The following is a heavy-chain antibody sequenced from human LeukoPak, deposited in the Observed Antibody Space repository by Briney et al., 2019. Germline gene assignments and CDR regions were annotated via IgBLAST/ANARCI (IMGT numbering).Heavy chain of an antibody. Sequence: GGSLRLSCAASGFTFRSYSMNWVRQAPGKGLEWVSSISSSSSYIHYADSVKGRFAISRDNAKHSLYLQMHSLRAEDTAVYYCASGGVAEGADYWGQGTLVTVSS. J-gene: IGHJ4*02. CDR3: ASGGVAEGADY. D-gene: IGHD2-15*01. CDR2: ISSSSSYI. CDR1: GFTFRSYS. V-gene: IGHV3-21*01.